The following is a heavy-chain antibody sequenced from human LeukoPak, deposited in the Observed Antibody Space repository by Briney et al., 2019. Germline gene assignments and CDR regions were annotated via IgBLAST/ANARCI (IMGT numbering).Heavy chain of an antibody. J-gene: IGHJ5*02. Sequence: SETLSLTCTVSGGSISSYYWSWIRQPPGKGLEWIGYIYYSGSTNYNPSLKSRVTMSVDTSKNQFSLKLSSVTAADTAVYYCARSEGLERRFNWFDPWGQGTLVTVSS. CDR1: GGSISSYY. CDR2: IYYSGST. V-gene: IGHV4-59*08. D-gene: IGHD1-1*01. CDR3: ARSEGLERRFNWFDP.